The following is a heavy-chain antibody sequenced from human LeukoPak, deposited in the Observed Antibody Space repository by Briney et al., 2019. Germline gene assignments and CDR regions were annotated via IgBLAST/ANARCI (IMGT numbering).Heavy chain of an antibody. Sequence: GGSLRLSCAASGFTFSSYAMHWVRQTPDKGLEWVAIISYDGSNKYYADSVKGRFTISRDYSRNTVYLQMNSLRAEDTAVYYCARELRNWIFPNWGQGTLVTVSS. D-gene: IGHD1-20*01. J-gene: IGHJ4*02. CDR2: ISYDGSNK. V-gene: IGHV3-30*14. CDR3: ARELRNWIFPN. CDR1: GFTFSSYA.